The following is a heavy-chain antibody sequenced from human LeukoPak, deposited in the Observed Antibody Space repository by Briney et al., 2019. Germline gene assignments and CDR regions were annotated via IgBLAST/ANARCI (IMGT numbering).Heavy chain of an antibody. CDR3: ARGYSSSWSRGFDI. Sequence: SVTVSCKASGGTFSSYAISWVRQAPGQGLEWMGGIIPIFGTANYAQKFQGRVTITTDESTSTAYMELSSLRSEDTAVYYCARGYSSSWSRGFDIWGQGTMVTVSS. CDR2: IIPIFGTA. CDR1: GGTFSSYA. D-gene: IGHD6-13*01. J-gene: IGHJ3*02. V-gene: IGHV1-69*05.